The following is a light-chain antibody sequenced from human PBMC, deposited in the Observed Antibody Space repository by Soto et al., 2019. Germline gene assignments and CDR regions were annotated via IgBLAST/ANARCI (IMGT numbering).Light chain of an antibody. Sequence: EIVLTQSPATLSLSPGERATLSCRASQSVSSNLAWYQQKPGQAPRLLIYGASTRATGIPARFSGSGSGTEFTLTISSLKSEDFAVYYCQQYDNWPRTFGQGTKVDIK. CDR3: QQYDNWPRT. CDR2: GAS. J-gene: IGKJ1*01. V-gene: IGKV3-15*01. CDR1: QSVSSN.